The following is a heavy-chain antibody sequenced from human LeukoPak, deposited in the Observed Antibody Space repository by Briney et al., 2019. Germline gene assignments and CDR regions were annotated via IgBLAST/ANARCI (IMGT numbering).Heavy chain of an antibody. Sequence: GGSLRLSCSASGFTFSSYAMNWVRQAPGKGLEWVSDISGSGGSTYHADSVKGRFTISRDNSKNTLYLQMNSLRAEDTAVYYCAKGNVYGGNGMDVWGQGTTVTVSS. CDR3: AKGNVYGGNGMDV. D-gene: IGHD4/OR15-4a*01. CDR1: GFTFSSYA. CDR2: ISGSGGST. J-gene: IGHJ6*02. V-gene: IGHV3-23*01.